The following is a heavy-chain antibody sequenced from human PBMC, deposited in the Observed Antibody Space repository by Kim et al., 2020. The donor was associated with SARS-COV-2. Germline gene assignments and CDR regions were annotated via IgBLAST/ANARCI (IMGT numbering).Heavy chain of an antibody. CDR3: ARDRHSDILTGYYTY. CDR1: GFTFSSYS. D-gene: IGHD3-9*01. Sequence: GGSLRLSCAASGFTFSSYSMNWVRQAQGKGLEWVSSISSSSSYIYYADSVKGRFTISRDNAKNSLYLQMNSLRAEDTAVYYCARDRHSDILTGYYTYWGQGTLVTVYS. J-gene: IGHJ4*02. CDR2: ISSSSSYI. V-gene: IGHV3-21*01.